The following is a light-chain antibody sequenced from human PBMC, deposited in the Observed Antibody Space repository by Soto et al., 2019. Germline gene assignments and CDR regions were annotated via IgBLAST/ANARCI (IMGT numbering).Light chain of an antibody. CDR1: SSDVGVYKY. Sequence: QSALTQPASVSGSPGQSITISCTGSSSDVGVYKYVSWYQQHPGKAPRLMIYEVSNRPSGVSNRFSGSKSGNTASLTISGLQAEDEADYYGSSYASSSSLVFGGGTKLTVL. CDR3: SSYASSSSLV. J-gene: IGLJ3*02. V-gene: IGLV2-14*01. CDR2: EVS.